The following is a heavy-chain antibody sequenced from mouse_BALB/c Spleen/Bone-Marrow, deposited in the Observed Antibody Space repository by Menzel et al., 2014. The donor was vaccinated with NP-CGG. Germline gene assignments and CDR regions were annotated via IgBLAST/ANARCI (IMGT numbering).Heavy chain of an antibody. Sequence: VQLQQSGAEVMKSGASVKISCRATGYRFSSFWIEWIKQRPGHGLEWIGKILPGSGSTNYNEKFKGKATPSADTSSNTAYMQLSSLTSEDSAVYFCAREGAFYGNPFDFWGQGTTLTVSS. V-gene: IGHV1-9*01. J-gene: IGHJ2*01. D-gene: IGHD2-10*01. CDR1: GYRFSSFW. CDR3: AREGAFYGNPFDF. CDR2: ILPGSGST.